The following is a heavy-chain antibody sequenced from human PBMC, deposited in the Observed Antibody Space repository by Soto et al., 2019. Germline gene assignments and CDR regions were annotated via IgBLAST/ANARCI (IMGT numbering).Heavy chain of an antibody. CDR1: GFTFSSYA. J-gene: IGHJ4*02. CDR2: VSSDGSNK. CDR3: ARSFRSTWYYFDY. Sequence: PGGSLRLSCTASGFTFSSYAMHWVRQAPGEGLEWVAVVSSDGSNKHYADSVKGRFTISRDNSKNTLYLQMNSLRAEDTTVYYCARSFRSTWYYFDYWGQGTLVTVS. D-gene: IGHD6-13*01. V-gene: IGHV3-30-3*01.